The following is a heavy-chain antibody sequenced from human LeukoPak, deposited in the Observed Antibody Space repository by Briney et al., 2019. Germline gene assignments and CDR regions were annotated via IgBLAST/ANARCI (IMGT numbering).Heavy chain of an antibody. D-gene: IGHD6-19*01. V-gene: IGHV3-23*01. CDR2: IGGSGGGT. Sequence: GGSLRLSCAASGFTFSTYAMSWVRQAPGKGLEWVSGIGGSGGGTYYADSVKGRLIIPRDTFKNTLYLQMNNLRAEDTAIYYCAKANSGSWKSSWFDPWGQGTLVTVSS. CDR1: GFTFSTYA. CDR3: AKANSGSWKSSWFDP. J-gene: IGHJ5*02.